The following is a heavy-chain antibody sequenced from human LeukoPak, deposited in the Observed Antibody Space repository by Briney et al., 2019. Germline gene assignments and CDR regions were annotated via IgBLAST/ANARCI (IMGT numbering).Heavy chain of an antibody. V-gene: IGHV1-18*01. CDR3: AREEVPAAILGYYYYYGMDV. CDR2: ISAYNGNT. Sequence: GASVKVSCKASGYTFTSYGISWVRPAPGQGLEWMGWISAYNGNTNYAQKLQGRVTMTTDTSTSTAYMELRSLRSDDTAVYYCAREEVPAAILGYYYYYGMDVWGQGTTVTVSS. CDR1: GYTFTSYG. J-gene: IGHJ6*02. D-gene: IGHD2-2*02.